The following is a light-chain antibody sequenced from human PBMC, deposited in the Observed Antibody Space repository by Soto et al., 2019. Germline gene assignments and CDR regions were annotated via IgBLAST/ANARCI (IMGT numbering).Light chain of an antibody. J-gene: IGKJ1*01. CDR2: GAS. CDR3: QQYNNWPRT. Sequence: EIVMTQAPSSLSLSPRERATLPCRASQSVSSNLAWYQQKPGQAPRLLIYGASTRATGIPARFSGSGSGTEFTLTISSLQSEDFAVYYCQQYNNWPRTFGQGTKVDIK. CDR1: QSVSSN. V-gene: IGKV3-15*01.